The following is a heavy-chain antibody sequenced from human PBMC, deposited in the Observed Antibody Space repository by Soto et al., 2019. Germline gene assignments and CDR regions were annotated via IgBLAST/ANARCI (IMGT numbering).Heavy chain of an antibody. V-gene: IGHV1-2*04. D-gene: IGHD6-13*01. J-gene: IGHJ3*02. Sequence: ASVKVSCKASGYTLSGYYMHWVRQAPGQGLEWMGWFNPNSGDTNYAQKFQGWVTMTRDTSITTAYMELSRLKSDDTAVYYCAREAGGIAAHGEGNDALDIWGQGTMVTVSS. CDR1: GYTLSGYY. CDR3: AREAGGIAAHGEGNDALDI. CDR2: FNPNSGDT.